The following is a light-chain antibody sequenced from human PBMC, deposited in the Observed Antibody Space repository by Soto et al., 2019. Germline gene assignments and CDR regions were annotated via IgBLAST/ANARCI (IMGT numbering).Light chain of an antibody. V-gene: IGKV4-1*01. CDR3: QQYYTLGT. Sequence: DIVMTQSPDSLAVSLGERATINCKSSQSVLYSSNNKNYLAWYQQKPGQPPKLLIYWASTRESGVPDRFSGGGSGTDFTLTISSLQAEDVAVYYCQQYYTLGTFGQGTRLEIK. J-gene: IGKJ5*01. CDR1: QSVLYSSNNKNY. CDR2: WAS.